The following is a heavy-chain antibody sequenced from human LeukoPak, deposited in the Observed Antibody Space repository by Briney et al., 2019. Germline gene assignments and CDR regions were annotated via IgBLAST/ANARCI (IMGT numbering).Heavy chain of an antibody. CDR1: GYTFTGYY. J-gene: IGHJ4*02. CDR2: INPNSGGT. CDR3: ARAMYSSSWFESPVGY. D-gene: IGHD6-13*01. Sequence: GASVKVSCKASGYTFTGYYMHWVRQAPGQGLEWMGWINPNSGGTNYAQKFQGRVTMTRDTSISTAYMELSRLRSDDTAVYYCARAMYSSSWFESPVGYWGQGTLVTVSS. V-gene: IGHV1-2*02.